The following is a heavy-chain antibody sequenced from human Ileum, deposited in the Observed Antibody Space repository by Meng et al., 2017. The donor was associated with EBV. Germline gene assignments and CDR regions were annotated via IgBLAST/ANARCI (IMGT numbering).Heavy chain of an antibody. D-gene: IGHD3-10*01. CDR1: GSTCTGYS. CDR3: ARVGYGSGSFRFDY. J-gene: IGHJ4*02. V-gene: IGHV1-2*06. Sequence: QVQLVKAGVELKKPGASVKVSCKASGSTCTGYSMHWVRQAPGQGLEWMGRINPNSGGTNYAQKFQGRVTMTRDTSISTAYMELSRLRSDDTAVYYCARVGYGSGSFRFDYWGQGTLVTVSS. CDR2: INPNSGGT.